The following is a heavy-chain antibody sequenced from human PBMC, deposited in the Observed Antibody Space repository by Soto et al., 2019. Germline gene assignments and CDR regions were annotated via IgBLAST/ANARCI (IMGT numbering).Heavy chain of an antibody. D-gene: IGHD4-17*01. J-gene: IGHJ2*01. CDR2: INPSGGST. Sequence: GASVKVSCKASGYTFTSYYMHWVRQAPGQGLEWMGIINPSGGSTSYAQKFQGRVTMTRDTSTSTVYMELSSLRSEDTAVYYCATHTKSYGAGNWYFDLWGRGTLVTVSS. CDR1: GYTFTSYY. V-gene: IGHV1-46*03. CDR3: ATHTKSYGAGNWYFDL.